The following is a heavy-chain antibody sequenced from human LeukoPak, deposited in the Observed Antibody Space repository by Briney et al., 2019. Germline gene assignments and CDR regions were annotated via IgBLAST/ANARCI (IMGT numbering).Heavy chain of an antibody. V-gene: IGHV4-39*07. D-gene: IGHD2-2*01. Sequence: SSETLSLTCTVSGGSISSSAYYWGWIRQPPGKGLEWIGSIYYTATTYYNPSLKSRVTISVDTSKNQFSLKLSSVTAADTAVYYCARRPVAFDIWGQGTMVTVSS. CDR1: GGSISSSAYY. CDR3: ARRPVAFDI. J-gene: IGHJ3*02. CDR2: IYYTATT.